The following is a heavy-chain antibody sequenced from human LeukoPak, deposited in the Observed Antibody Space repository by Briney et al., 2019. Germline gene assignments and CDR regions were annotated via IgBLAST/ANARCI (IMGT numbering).Heavy chain of an antibody. J-gene: IGHJ4*02. CDR2: ISGSGGST. D-gene: IGHD3-9*01. V-gene: IGHV3-23*01. CDR1: GFTFSSYA. CDR3: AKSSQLRYFDWLLYYDY. Sequence: PWGSLRLSCAASGFTFSSYAMSWVRQAPGKGLEWVSAISGSGGSTYYADSVKGRFTISRDNSKNTLYLQMNSLRAEDTAVYYCAKSSQLRYFDWLLYYDYWGQGTLVTVSS.